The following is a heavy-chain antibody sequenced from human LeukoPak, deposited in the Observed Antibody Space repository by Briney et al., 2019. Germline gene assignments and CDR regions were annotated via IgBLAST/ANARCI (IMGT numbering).Heavy chain of an antibody. J-gene: IGHJ4*02. Sequence: ASVKVSCKASGYTFTSYDINWVRQATGQGLEWMGWMNPNSGNTGYAQKFQGRVTMTRNTSISTAYMELSSLRSEDTAVYYCARGPLGRRGYSGYVIFDYWGQGTLVTVSS. CDR3: ARGPLGRRGYSGYVIFDY. CDR2: MNPNSGNT. D-gene: IGHD5-12*01. V-gene: IGHV1-8*01. CDR1: GYTFTSYD.